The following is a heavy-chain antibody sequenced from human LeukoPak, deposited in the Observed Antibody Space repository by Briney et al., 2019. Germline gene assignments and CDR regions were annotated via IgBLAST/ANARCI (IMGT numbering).Heavy chain of an antibody. D-gene: IGHD3-22*01. CDR1: GFTFSSYS. V-gene: IGHV3-21*04. J-gene: IGHJ4*02. Sequence: GGSLRLSCAASGFTFSSYSMNWVRQAPGKGLEWVSSISSSSSYIYYADSVKGRFTISRDNSKNTLYLLMNSLRAEDTAVYYCAKDPGLYYYDSSGYLGYFDYWGQGTLVTVSS. CDR3: AKDPGLYYYDSSGYLGYFDY. CDR2: ISSSSSYI.